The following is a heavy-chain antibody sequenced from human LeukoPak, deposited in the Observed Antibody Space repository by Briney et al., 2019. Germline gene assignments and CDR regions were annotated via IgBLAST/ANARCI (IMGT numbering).Heavy chain of an antibody. J-gene: IGHJ4*02. CDR2: IYPGDSDV. D-gene: IGHD1-26*01. Sequence: GESLKISCQGSRYSFSSFWIGWVRQMPGKGLEWMGFIYPGDSDVRYSPSFQGQVNISADKSLNSAYLQWNSLKASDTAMYYCARRRSMSYRSYFEYWGQGTLVTVSS. CDR3: ARRRSMSYRSYFEY. V-gene: IGHV5-51*01. CDR1: RYSFSSFW.